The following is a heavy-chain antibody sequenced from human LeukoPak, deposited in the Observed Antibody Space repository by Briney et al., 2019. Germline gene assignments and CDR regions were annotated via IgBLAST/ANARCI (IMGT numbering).Heavy chain of an antibody. V-gene: IGHV1-2*06. Sequence: ASVKVSCKASGYTFTGYYMHRVRQAPGQGLEWMGRINPNSGDTNYAQKFQGRVTMTRDTSIRTAYMELSRLRSDDTAVYYCARPPKGLLWFGELITPDTDNWFDPWGQGTLVTVSS. D-gene: IGHD3-10*01. CDR2: INPNSGDT. J-gene: IGHJ5*02. CDR1: GYTFTGYY. CDR3: ARPPKGLLWFGELITPDTDNWFDP.